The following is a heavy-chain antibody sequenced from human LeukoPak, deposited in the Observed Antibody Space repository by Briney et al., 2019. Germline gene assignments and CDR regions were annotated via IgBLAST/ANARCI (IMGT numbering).Heavy chain of an antibody. D-gene: IGHD6-19*01. CDR3: ARDRAVAEFDY. Sequence: ASVKVSCKASGGTFSSYDINWVRQATGQGLEWMGWMNPNSGNTGYAQKFQGRVTMTRNTSISTAYMELSSLRSEDTAVYYCARDRAVAEFDYWGQGTLVTVSS. V-gene: IGHV1-8*02. CDR1: GGTFSSYD. CDR2: MNPNSGNT. J-gene: IGHJ4*02.